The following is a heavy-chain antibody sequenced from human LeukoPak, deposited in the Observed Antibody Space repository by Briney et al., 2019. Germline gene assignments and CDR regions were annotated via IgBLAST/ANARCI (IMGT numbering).Heavy chain of an antibody. V-gene: IGHV4-39*01. CDR1: GGPITSSSYY. CDR2: IYYSGST. Sequence: SETLSLTCTVSGGPITSSSYYWGWIRQPPGKGLEWIGSIYYSGSTYYNPSLKSRVTISVDTSKNQFSLKLSSVTAADTAVYYCATQTIAALEAYFDYWGQGTLVTVSS. CDR3: ATQTIAALEAYFDY. D-gene: IGHD6-6*01. J-gene: IGHJ4*02.